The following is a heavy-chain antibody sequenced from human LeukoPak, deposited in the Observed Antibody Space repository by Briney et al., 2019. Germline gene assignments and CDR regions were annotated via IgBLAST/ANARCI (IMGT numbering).Heavy chain of an antibody. V-gene: IGHV4-34*01. CDR1: DGSFSGFY. Sequence: NPSETLSLTCAVYDGSFSGFYWSWIRQPPGKGLEWIGEINHSGSTNRNPSLKSRVTISVDKSKNQFSLKLSSVTAADTAVYYCARNWVAAPYLIPHCFDYWGQGTLVTVSS. CDR2: INHSGST. D-gene: IGHD2-15*01. CDR3: ARNWVAAPYLIPHCFDY. J-gene: IGHJ4*02.